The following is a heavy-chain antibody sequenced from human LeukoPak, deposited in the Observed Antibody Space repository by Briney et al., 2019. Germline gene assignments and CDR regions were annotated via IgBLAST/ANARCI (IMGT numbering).Heavy chain of an antibody. CDR3: ARGRAVAGLYYFDY. J-gene: IGHJ4*02. Sequence: SETLSLTCAVYGGSFSGYYWSWIRQPPGKGLEWIGEINHSGSTNYNPSLKSRVTISVDTSKNQFSLKLSSVTAADTAVYYCARGRAVAGLYYFDYWGQGTLVTVSS. CDR1: GGSFSGYY. CDR2: INHSGST. V-gene: IGHV4-34*01. D-gene: IGHD6-19*01.